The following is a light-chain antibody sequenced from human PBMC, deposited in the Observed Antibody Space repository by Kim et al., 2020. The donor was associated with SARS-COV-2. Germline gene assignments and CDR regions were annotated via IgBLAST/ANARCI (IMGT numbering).Light chain of an antibody. V-gene: IGLV3-9*01. CDR2: RDS. CDR3: QVWDSSTV. CDR1: NIGRKK. Sequence: SVALGQTARITCGGNNIGRKKVHWYQQKPGEAPVLVIYRDSNRPSGIPERFSGSNSGNTATLTISRAQAGDEADYYCQVWDSSTVFGTGTKVTVL. J-gene: IGLJ1*01.